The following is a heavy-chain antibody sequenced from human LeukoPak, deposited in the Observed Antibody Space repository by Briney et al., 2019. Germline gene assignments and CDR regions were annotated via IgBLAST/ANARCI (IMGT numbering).Heavy chain of an antibody. CDR2: IYYSGST. Sequence: PSQTLSLTCTVPGGSISSGDYYWSWIRQPPGKGLEWIGYIYYSGSTYYNPSLKSRVTISVDTSKNQFSLKLSSVTAADTAVYYCARDWGSSSWYRYFDYWGQGTLVTVSS. V-gene: IGHV4-30-4*08. D-gene: IGHD6-13*01. J-gene: IGHJ4*02. CDR3: ARDWGSSSWYRYFDY. CDR1: GGSISSGDYY.